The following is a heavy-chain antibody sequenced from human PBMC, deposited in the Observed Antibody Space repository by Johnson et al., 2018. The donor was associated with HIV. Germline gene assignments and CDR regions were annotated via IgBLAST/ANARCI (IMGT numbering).Heavy chain of an antibody. Sequence: QMQLVESGGGVVQPGGSLRLSCAASGFTFSSYGMHWVRQAPGKGLEWVALISYDGSNKYYADSVKGRFTISRDNSKNTLFLQMNSLRPEDTAVFYCVRGREGVDNSGGSFDVWGQGTMVIVSS. CDR2: ISYDGSNK. CDR1: GFTFSSYG. V-gene: IGHV3-30*19. CDR3: VRGREGVDNSGGSFDV. J-gene: IGHJ3*01. D-gene: IGHD1-1*01.